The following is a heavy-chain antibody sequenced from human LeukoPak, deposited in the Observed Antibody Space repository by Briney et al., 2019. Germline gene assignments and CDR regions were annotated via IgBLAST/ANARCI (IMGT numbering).Heavy chain of an antibody. CDR1: GFTFSSYG. Sequence: PGGSLRLSCAASGFTFSSYGIHWVRQAPGKGLEWVAVISYDGSKKYYADSGKGRFTISRDNSKNTVNLQMNSLRAEDTAVYYCVRASTSSSSDKSVGYWGQGTLVTVSS. V-gene: IGHV3-30*03. CDR3: VRASTSSSSDKSVGY. D-gene: IGHD6-6*01. CDR2: ISYDGSKK. J-gene: IGHJ4*02.